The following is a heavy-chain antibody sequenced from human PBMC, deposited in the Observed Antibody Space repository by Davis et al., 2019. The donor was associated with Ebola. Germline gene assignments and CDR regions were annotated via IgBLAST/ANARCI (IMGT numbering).Heavy chain of an antibody. V-gene: IGHV1-2*05. CDR2: MYPNNGDT. CDR3: ARGLDSSGSNSFDI. J-gene: IGHJ3*02. Sequence: AASVKVSCKASGYTFTGYYLNWVRQAPGQGLEWMGRMYPNNGDTLYSQKFQDRVTMTRDTSISTAYMELSSLTSDDTFMYYCARGLDSSGSNSFDIWGQGTMVTVSS. D-gene: IGHD3-10*01. CDR1: GYTFTGYY.